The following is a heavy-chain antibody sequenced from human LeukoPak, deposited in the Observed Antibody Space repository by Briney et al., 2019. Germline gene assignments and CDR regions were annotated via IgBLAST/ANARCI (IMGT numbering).Heavy chain of an antibody. J-gene: IGHJ4*02. Sequence: KNGESLKISCKGSGYSFTTYWIGWVRQMPGKGLELMGIIYPGDSDTTYSPSFQGQVTISADKSICTAYLQWSSLKASDTAMYYCARRGDSYGRFDYWGQGILVTVSS. D-gene: IGHD5-18*01. CDR2: IYPGDSDT. CDR3: ARRGDSYGRFDY. V-gene: IGHV5-51*01. CDR1: GYSFTTYW.